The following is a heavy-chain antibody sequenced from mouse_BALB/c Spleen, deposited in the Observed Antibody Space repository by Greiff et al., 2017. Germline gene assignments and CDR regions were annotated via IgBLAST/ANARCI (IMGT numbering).Heavy chain of an antibody. V-gene: IGHV1-4*02. D-gene: IGHD2-14*01. J-gene: IGHJ3*01. CDR3: ARSGEYDGFAY. CDR2: INPSSGYT. Sequence: QVQLQQSAAELARPGASVKMSCKASGYTFTSYTMHWVKQRPGQGLEWIGYINPSSGYTEYNQKFKDKTTLTADKSSSTAYMQLSSLTSEDSAVYYGARSGEYDGFAYWGQGTLVTVSA. CDR1: GYTFTSYT.